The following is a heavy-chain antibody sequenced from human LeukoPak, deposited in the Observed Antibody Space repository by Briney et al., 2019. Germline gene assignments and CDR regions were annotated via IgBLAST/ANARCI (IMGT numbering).Heavy chain of an antibody. Sequence: ASVKVSCKASGYTFTSYDINWVRQATGQGLEWMGWMNPNSGNTGYARKFQGRDTITRNTSISTVYMELSCLTSEDTAVYYCARGRHGTTLDYWGQGTLVTVSS. D-gene: IGHD1-7*01. V-gene: IGHV1-8*03. CDR2: MNPNSGNT. CDR1: GYTFTSYD. CDR3: ARGRHGTTLDY. J-gene: IGHJ4*02.